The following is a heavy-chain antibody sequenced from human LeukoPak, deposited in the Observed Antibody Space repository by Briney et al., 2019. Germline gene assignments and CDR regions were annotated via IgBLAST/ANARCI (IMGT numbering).Heavy chain of an antibody. CDR2: ISTSSSYI. Sequence: GGSLRLSCAASGFIFSSYSMNWVRQAPGKGLEWVSFISTSSSYIYYADSVKGRFTISRDNAKNSLYLQMNSLRAEDTAVYYCARGQGDYYDSSGYYLFGYWGQGTLVTVSS. D-gene: IGHD3-22*01. J-gene: IGHJ4*02. V-gene: IGHV3-21*01. CDR1: GFIFSSYS. CDR3: ARGQGDYYDSSGYYLFGY.